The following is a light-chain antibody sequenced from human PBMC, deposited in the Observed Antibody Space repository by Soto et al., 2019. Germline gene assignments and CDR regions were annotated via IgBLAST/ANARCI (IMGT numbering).Light chain of an antibody. CDR2: DTS. J-gene: IGLJ1*01. CDR3: LLSYSGARGV. Sequence: QTVVTQEPSLTVSPGGTVTLTCGSSTGAVTSGHYPYWFQQKPGQAPRTLIYDTSNKHSWTPARVSGSLLGGKAALTLSGAQPEDEAEYYCLLSYSGARGVFGTGTKLTVL. V-gene: IGLV7-46*01. CDR1: TGAVTSGHY.